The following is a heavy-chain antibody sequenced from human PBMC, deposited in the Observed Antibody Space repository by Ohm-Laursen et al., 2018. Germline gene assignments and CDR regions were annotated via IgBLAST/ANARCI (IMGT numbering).Heavy chain of an antibody. CDR1: GFTFNNYN. CDR3: ARDASLGQSSGPFGSDY. D-gene: IGHD6-19*01. V-gene: IGHV3-21*06. CDR2: ISRSSTYI. Sequence: SLRLSCTASGFTFNNYNMNWVRQAPGKGLEWVSSISRSSTYIYYADSVRGRFTMSRDNAKNSLFLQMDSLTAEDTAVYYCARDASLGQSSGPFGSDYWGQGTLVTVSS. J-gene: IGHJ4*02.